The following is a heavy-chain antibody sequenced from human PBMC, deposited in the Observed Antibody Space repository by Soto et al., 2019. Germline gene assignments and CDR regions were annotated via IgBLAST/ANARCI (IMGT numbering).Heavy chain of an antibody. CDR1: GYTFANFW. Sequence: GLLLQVSRRGSGYTFANFWIRWILQMPGKGLEWMGILYPGESDTRHSPSFQGQVTMSADKSISTVYLQWYSLKASDTAMYSCVRSDSSGWYIFDYWGQGILVTVSS. D-gene: IGHD6-19*01. CDR3: VRSDSSGWYIFDY. J-gene: IGHJ4*02. CDR2: LYPGESDT. V-gene: IGHV5-51*01.